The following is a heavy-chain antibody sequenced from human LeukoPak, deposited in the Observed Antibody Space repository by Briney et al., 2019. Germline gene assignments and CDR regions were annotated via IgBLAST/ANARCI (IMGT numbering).Heavy chain of an antibody. Sequence: GGSLRLSCAASGFTFSSYSMNWVRQAPGKGLEWVSSISSSSSYIYYADSVKGRFTISRDNAKNSLYLQMNSLRAEDTAVYYCARDEDGYNTGGVDYWGQGTLVTVSS. CDR3: ARDEDGYNTGGVDY. CDR1: GFTFSSYS. J-gene: IGHJ4*02. D-gene: IGHD5-24*01. V-gene: IGHV3-21*04. CDR2: ISSSSSYI.